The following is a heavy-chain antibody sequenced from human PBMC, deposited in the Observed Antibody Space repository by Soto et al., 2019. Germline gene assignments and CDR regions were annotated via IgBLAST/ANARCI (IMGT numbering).Heavy chain of an antibody. J-gene: IGHJ4*02. V-gene: IGHV3-23*01. CDR3: ASRSIGWFFDY. CDR1: GFTFSSYA. CDR2: ISGSGDST. D-gene: IGHD6-19*01. Sequence: EVQLLESGGGLVQPGGSLRLSCAASGFTFSSYAMNWVRQAPGKGLEWVSVISGSGDSTYYADSVKGRFTISRANSRHTRYLQMNSLGAEDTVVYYCASRSIGWFFDYWGQGTLVTVSS.